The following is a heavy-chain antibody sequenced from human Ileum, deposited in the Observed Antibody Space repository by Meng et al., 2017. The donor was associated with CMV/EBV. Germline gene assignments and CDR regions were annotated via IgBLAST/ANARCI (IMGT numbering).Heavy chain of an antibody. D-gene: IGHD3-22*01. J-gene: IGHJ5*02. CDR1: GFTFSSYG. Sequence: GESLKISCAASGFTFSSYGMHWVRQAPGKGLEWVAVIWYDGSNKYYADSVKGRFTISRDNSKNTLYLQMNSLRAEDTAVYYCAREYYYDSSGYHPWGQGTLVTVSS. V-gene: IGHV3-33*01. CDR3: AREYYYDSSGYHP. CDR2: IWYDGSNK.